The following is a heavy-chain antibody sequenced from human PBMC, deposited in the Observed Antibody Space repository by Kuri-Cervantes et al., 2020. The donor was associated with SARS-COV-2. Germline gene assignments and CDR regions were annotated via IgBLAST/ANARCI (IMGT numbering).Heavy chain of an antibody. CDR3: ARLGVAAAGSYYYYGMGV. CDR1: GFTFSSYG. Sequence: GGSLRLSCAASGFTFSSYGMHWVRQAPGKGLEWVAAISYDGSNKYYADSVKGRFTISRDNSKNTLYLQMNSLRAEDTAVYYCARLGVAAAGSYYYYGMGVWGQGTTVTVSS. D-gene: IGHD6-13*01. CDR2: ISYDGSNK. V-gene: IGHV3-30*03. J-gene: IGHJ6*02.